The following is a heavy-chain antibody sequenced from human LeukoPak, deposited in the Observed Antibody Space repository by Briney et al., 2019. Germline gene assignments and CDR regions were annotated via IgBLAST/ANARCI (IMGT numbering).Heavy chain of an antibody. J-gene: IGHJ4*02. CDR3: ARDQLNWGIGFCDY. D-gene: IGHD7-27*01. CDR1: GFTLSSYS. Sequence: GGSLRLSCAASGFTLSSYSMNWVRQAPGKGLEWVSSISSSSSYIYYADSVKGRFTISRDDAKNSLYPQMNSLRAEDTAVYYCARDQLNWGIGFCDYWGQGTLVTVSS. V-gene: IGHV3-21*01. CDR2: ISSSSSYI.